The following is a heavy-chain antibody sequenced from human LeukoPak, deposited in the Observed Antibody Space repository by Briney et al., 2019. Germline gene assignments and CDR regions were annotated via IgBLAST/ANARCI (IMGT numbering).Heavy chain of an antibody. CDR2: INPSGGST. J-gene: IGHJ4*02. Sequence: GASVKVSCKASGYTFTSYYIRWARQAPGQGLKWMGIINPSGGSTRSAQKFQGRVTMTRDTSTSTVSVELSSLRSEDTAVYYCARQLSGGSRGVDYWGQGTLVTVSS. CDR3: ARQLSGGSRGVDY. CDR1: GYTFTSYY. V-gene: IGHV1-46*01. D-gene: IGHD2-15*01.